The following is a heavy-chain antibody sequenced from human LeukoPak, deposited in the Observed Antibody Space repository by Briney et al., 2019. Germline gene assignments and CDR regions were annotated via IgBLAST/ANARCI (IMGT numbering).Heavy chain of an antibody. CDR1: GGSISSYY. J-gene: IGHJ3*02. CDR3: ARDRRYNTAPHDAFDI. V-gene: IGHV4-59*12. D-gene: IGHD1-14*01. Sequence: SETLSLTCSVSGGSISSYYWSWIRQSPGKGLEWIGYIYYSGSTNYNPSLKSRVTISVDTSKNQFSLKLTSVTAADTAVNYCARDRRYNTAPHDAFDIWGQGTVVTVSS. CDR2: IYYSGST.